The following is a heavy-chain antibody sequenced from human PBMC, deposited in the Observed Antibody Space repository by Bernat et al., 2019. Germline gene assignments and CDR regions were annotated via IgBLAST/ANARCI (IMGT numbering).Heavy chain of an antibody. CDR3: AKQGGQLPQLVWFDP. CDR1: GFTFSSYA. J-gene: IGHJ5*02. V-gene: IGHV3-23*01. Sequence: EVQLLESGGGLVQPGGSLRLSCAASGFTFSSYAMSWDRQAPGKGLEWVSAISGSGGSTYYADAVKGRFTISRDNSKHTLYLPMNSLRAEDTAVYYCAKQGGQLPQLVWFDPWGQGTLVTVSS. D-gene: IGHD1-1*01. CDR2: ISGSGGST.